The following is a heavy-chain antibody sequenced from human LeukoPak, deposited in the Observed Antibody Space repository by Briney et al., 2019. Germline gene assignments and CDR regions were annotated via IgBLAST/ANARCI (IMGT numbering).Heavy chain of an antibody. CDR2: ISGSGGST. V-gene: IGHV3-23*01. D-gene: IGHD3-9*01. CDR1: GFTFSSYA. Sequence: GGSLRLSCAASGFTFSSYAMSWVRQAPGKGLEWVSAISGSGGSTYYADSMKGRFTISRDNSKNTLYLQMNSLRAEDTAVYYCAKGGRDFDWLLLFGYWGQGTLVTVSS. J-gene: IGHJ4*02. CDR3: AKGGRDFDWLLLFGY.